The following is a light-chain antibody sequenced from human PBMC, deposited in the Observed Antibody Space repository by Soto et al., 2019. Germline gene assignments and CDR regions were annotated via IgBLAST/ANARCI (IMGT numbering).Light chain of an antibody. CDR3: GSWDSSLSAYV. V-gene: IGLV1-51*01. J-gene: IGLJ1*01. CDR1: SSNIGGNS. Sequence: QSVMTQPPSVSAAPGQTVTISCSGSSSNIGGNSVSWYQQLPGTAPKLLIYDDNKRPSGIPDRFSGSTSGTSATLGITGFQTGDEADYYCGSWDSSLSAYVFGTGTKLTVL. CDR2: DDN.